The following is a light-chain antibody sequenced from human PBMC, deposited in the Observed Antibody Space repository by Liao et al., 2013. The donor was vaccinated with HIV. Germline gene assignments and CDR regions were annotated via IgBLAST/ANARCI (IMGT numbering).Light chain of an antibody. CDR1: NVASKR. J-gene: IGLJ2*01. CDR2: NNS. V-gene: IGLV3-21*01. Sequence: SYVLTQPPSVSVAPGRAAIITCGGINVASKRVHWYRQAPGQAPVMVISNNSDRPSGIPERFSGSNSGNTATLTISGTQAMDEADYYCQAWDSSTVIFGGGTKLTVL. CDR3: QAWDSSTVI.